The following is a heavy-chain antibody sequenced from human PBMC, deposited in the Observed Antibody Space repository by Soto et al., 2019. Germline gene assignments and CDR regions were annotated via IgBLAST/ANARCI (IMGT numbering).Heavy chain of an antibody. CDR3: ARDLHTTTRYYYYYGMDV. V-gene: IGHV4-59*01. CDR1: CGSIISYY. D-gene: IGHD4-17*01. J-gene: IGHJ6*02. CDR2: IYYSGST. Sequence: KPSETLSLTCTFSCGSIISYYWSWIRQPPGKGLEWIGYIYYSGSTNYNPSLKSRVTISVDTSKNQFSLKLSSVTAADTAVYYCARDLHTTTRYYYYYGMDVWGQGTTVTVSS.